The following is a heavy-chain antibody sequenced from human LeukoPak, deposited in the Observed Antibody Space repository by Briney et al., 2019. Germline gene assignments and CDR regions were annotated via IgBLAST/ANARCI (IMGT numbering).Heavy chain of an antibody. CDR3: ARLSITGELWVFDY. CDR2: IYYSGNT. V-gene: IGHV4-59*12. D-gene: IGHD1-14*01. J-gene: IGHJ4*02. Sequence: SETLSLTCTVSGGSISSYYWSWIRQPPGKGLEWIGYIYYSGNTNYNPSLKSRVTILVDTSKNQFSLNLSSVTASDTAVYYCARLSITGELWVFDYWGQGTLVTVSS. CDR1: GGSISSYY.